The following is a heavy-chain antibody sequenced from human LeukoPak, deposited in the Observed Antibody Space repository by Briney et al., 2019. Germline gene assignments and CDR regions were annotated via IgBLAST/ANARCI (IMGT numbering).Heavy chain of an antibody. J-gene: IGHJ4*02. CDR3: ARTRYDSSGYYPDY. CDR1: GFTFSSYW. V-gene: IGHV3-74*01. CDR2: INSDGSST. D-gene: IGHD3-22*01. Sequence: WGSLRLSCAASGFTFSSYWMHWVRQAPGKGLVWVSRINSDGSSTSYADSVKGRFTISRDNAKNTLYLQMNSLRAEDTAVYYCARTRYDSSGYYPDYWGQGTLVTVSS.